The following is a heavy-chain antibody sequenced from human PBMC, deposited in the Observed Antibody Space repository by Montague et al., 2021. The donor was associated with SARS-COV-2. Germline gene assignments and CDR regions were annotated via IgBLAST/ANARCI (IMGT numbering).Heavy chain of an antibody. CDR1: GDSISGYY. J-gene: IGHJ4*02. CDR3: ARHRRFGVPVAGGACFDH. Sequence: SETLSLTCTVSGDSISGYYWTWIRQPPEKGLEWIGYIYHTGSTNYNPSFKGRVIISVDTSTNQLSLRLTSVSAADSAKYFCARHRRFGVPVAGGACFDHWGQGTQVTVSS. D-gene: IGHD6-19*01. CDR2: IYHTGST. V-gene: IGHV4-59*08.